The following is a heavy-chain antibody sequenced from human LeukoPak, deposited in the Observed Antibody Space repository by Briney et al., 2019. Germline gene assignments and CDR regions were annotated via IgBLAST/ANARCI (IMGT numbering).Heavy chain of an antibody. Sequence: ASVKVSCKASGYTFTSYGISWVRQAPGQGLEWMGWISAYNGNTNYAQKLQGRVTMTTDTSTSTAYMELRSLRSDDTAVYYCARRVLGDYDILTGYYNQPVDYWGQGTLVTVSS. CDR3: ARRVLGDYDILTGYYNQPVDY. D-gene: IGHD3-9*01. CDR1: GYTFTSYG. CDR2: ISAYNGNT. J-gene: IGHJ4*02. V-gene: IGHV1-18*01.